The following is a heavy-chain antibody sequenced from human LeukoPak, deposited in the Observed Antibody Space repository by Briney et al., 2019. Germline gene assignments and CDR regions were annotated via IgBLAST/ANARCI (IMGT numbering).Heavy chain of an antibody. CDR1: GFTFGDYG. V-gene: IGHV3-49*04. CDR2: IQSRTYGGAT. Sequence: GGSLRLSGTASGFTFGDYGMSWVRQAPGKGLEWVGFIQSRTYGGATQYAASVKGRFTISRDDSKSIAFLQMNSLKTEDTAVYYCTASDHRYCSSISCHFDYWGQGTLVTVSS. CDR3: TASDHRYCSSISCHFDY. J-gene: IGHJ4*02. D-gene: IGHD2-2*01.